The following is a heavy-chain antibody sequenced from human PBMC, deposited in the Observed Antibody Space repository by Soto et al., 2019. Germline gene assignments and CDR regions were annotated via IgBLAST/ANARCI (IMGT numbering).Heavy chain of an antibody. CDR2: ISPSSATI. Sequence: EKQLVESGGGLVQPGGSLRLSCAASGFTFSSFSMNWVRQAPGKGLQWVSYISPSSATINYADSVKGRFTITRDNAKNSLYLQMASLRDEDTAVYYCARNLGPWLDPWGQGTLVTVSS. J-gene: IGHJ5*02. V-gene: IGHV3-48*02. CDR3: ARNLGPWLDP. CDR1: GFTFSSFS.